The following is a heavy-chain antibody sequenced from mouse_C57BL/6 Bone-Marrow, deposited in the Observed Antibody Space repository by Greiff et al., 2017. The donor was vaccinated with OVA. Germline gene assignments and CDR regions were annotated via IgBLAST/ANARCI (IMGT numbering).Heavy chain of an antibody. V-gene: IGHV5-4*03. Sequence: EVNVVESGGGLVKPGGSLKLSCAASGFSFSSYAMSWVRQTPEKRLEWVATISDGGSYTYYPDNVKGRFTISRDNAKNNLYLQMSHLKSEDTAMYYCARAELGGYYAYYAMDYWGQGTSVTVSS. J-gene: IGHJ4*01. D-gene: IGHD2-3*01. CDR1: GFSFSSYA. CDR3: ARAELGGYYAYYAMDY. CDR2: ISDGGSYT.